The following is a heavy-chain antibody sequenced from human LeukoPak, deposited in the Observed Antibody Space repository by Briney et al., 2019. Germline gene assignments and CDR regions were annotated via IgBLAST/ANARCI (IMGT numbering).Heavy chain of an antibody. J-gene: IGHJ6*02. Sequence: ASVKVSCKASGGSFSTYSVNWVRQAPGQGLEWMGVIIPIFDTTNYAQKFQGRVTMTRNTSISTAYMELSSLRSEDTAVYYCARGLGSGMDVWGQGTTVTVSS. CDR3: ARGLGSGMDV. CDR1: GGSFSTYS. CDR2: IIPIFDTT. V-gene: IGHV1-69*05. D-gene: IGHD7-27*01.